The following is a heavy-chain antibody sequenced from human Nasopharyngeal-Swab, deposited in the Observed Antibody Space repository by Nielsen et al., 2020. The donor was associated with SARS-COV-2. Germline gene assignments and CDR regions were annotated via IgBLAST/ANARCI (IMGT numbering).Heavy chain of an antibody. CDR3: ARMPSSPYYYYYYGMDV. Sequence: LETLSLTCSVSGGSVSSYYWSWIRQPPGKGLEWIGYIYYSGSTNYNPSLKSRVTISVDTSENLFSLKLSSVTAADTAVYYCARMPSSPYYYYYYGMDVWGQGTTVTVSS. CDR1: GGSVSSYY. CDR2: IYYSGST. J-gene: IGHJ6*02. V-gene: IGHV4-59*08. D-gene: IGHD2-15*01.